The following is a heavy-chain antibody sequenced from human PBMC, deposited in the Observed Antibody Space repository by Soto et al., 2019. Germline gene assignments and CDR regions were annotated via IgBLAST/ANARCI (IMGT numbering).Heavy chain of an antibody. Sequence: PSETLSLTCTVSGGSISSSSYYWGWIRQPPGKGLEWIGSIYYSGSTYYNPSLKSRVTISVDTSKNQFSLKLSSVTAADTAVYYCARQSPHYDFWSGYYKGRYSDYWGQGTLVTVSS. V-gene: IGHV4-39*01. CDR2: IYYSGST. CDR1: GGSISSSSYY. D-gene: IGHD3-3*01. J-gene: IGHJ4*02. CDR3: ARQSPHYDFWSGYYKGRYSDY.